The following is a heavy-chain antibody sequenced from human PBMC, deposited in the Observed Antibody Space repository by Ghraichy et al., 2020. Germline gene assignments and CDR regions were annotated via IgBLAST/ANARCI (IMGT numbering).Heavy chain of an antibody. D-gene: IGHD5-18*01. V-gene: IGHV1-69*06. Sequence: SVKVSCKASGGTFSSYAISWVRQAPGQGLEWMGGIIPIFGTANYAQKFQGRVTITADKSTSTAYMELSSLRSEDTAVYYCARGFAAGYSYAPHDYWGQGTLVTVSS. CDR2: IIPIFGTA. CDR3: ARGFAAGYSYAPHDY. CDR1: GGTFSSYA. J-gene: IGHJ4*02.